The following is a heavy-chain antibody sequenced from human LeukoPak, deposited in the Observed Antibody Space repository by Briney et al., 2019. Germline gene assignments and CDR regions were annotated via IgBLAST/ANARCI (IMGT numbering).Heavy chain of an antibody. CDR2: INSDGSST. D-gene: IGHD3-3*01. CDR1: GFTFSSYW. J-gene: IGHJ5*02. Sequence: PGGSLRLSCAASGFTFSSYWMHWVRQAPGKGLVWVSRINSDGSSTSYADSVKGRFTISRDNAKNTLYLQMNSLRAEDTAVYYCARLRGITIFGVVPKGFDPWGQGTLVTVSS. CDR3: ARLRGITIFGVVPKGFDP. V-gene: IGHV3-74*01.